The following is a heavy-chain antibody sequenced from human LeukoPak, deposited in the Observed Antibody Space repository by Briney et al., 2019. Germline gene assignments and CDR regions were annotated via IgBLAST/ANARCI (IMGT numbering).Heavy chain of an antibody. CDR3: ARGYPYYDILTGYYGYYYYMDV. D-gene: IGHD3-9*01. J-gene: IGHJ6*03. CDR1: GYTFTSYG. Sequence: ASVKVSCKASGYTFTSYGISWVRQAPGQGLEWMGRIIAYNGDTNYAQKFQGRVTMTRNTSISTAYMELSSLRSEDTAVYYCARGYPYYDILTGYYGYYYYMDVWGKGTTVTISS. V-gene: IGHV1-18*01. CDR2: IIAYNGDT.